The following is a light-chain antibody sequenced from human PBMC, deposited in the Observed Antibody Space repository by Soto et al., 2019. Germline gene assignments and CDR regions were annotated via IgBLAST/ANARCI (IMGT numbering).Light chain of an antibody. V-gene: IGKV3-11*01. CDR2: GAS. CDR3: QQRTDWQDT. CDR1: QSIGTY. Sequence: VLTQSPATLSLSPGERATLSCRASQSIGTYLSWYQQKPGQAPRLLIYGASNRATGIPARFSGSGSGTDFTLTITNLEPEDFAVYYCQQRTDWQDTFGQGTRLDIK. J-gene: IGKJ2*01.